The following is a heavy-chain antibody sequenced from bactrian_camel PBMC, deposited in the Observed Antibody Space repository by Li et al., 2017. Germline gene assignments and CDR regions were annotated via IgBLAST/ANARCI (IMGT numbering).Heavy chain of an antibody. CDR3: AKVAYANNYDAAI. Sequence: QLVESGGELVQAGMSLRLSCAASGYTVSNYCLGWFYEAPGKGLEWVAVIDSGGTTTSYADSVKGRFTISRDNAKSTVYLQLNSLKSEDTAMYYCAKVAYANNYDAAIRGQGTQVTVS. CDR1: GYTVSNYC. V-gene: IGHV3S1*01. CDR2: IDSGGTTT. D-gene: IGHD1*01. J-gene: IGHJ4*01.